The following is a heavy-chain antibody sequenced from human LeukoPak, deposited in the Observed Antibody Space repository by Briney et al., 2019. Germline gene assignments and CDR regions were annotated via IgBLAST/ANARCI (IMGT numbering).Heavy chain of an antibody. CDR1: GGSISSSIYY. J-gene: IGHJ4*02. CDR3: ARHFGRGIVVVPAALPFDY. Sequence: RAWETLSLTCTVSGGSISSSIYYWGWIRQPPGKGLEWFGSIYYSGSTYYNPSLKSRVTISVDTSKNQFSLKLSSVTAADTAVYYCARHFGRGIVVVPAALPFDYWGQGTLVTVSS. CDR2: IYYSGST. D-gene: IGHD2-2*01. V-gene: IGHV4-39*01.